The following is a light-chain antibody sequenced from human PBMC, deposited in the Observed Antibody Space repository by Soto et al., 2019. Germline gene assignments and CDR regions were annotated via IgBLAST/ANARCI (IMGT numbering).Light chain of an antibody. V-gene: IGKV3-20*01. Sequence: EIVLTQSPGTLSLSPGEKATLSCRASQSISSTCLAWYQLKPGQAPRLLIYGASSRATDAPDRFSGSGPGTDFTLTISRLEPEDFAVYYCQQYGSSPPFTFGQGTKLEIK. J-gene: IGKJ2*01. CDR1: QSISSTC. CDR2: GAS. CDR3: QQYGSSPPFT.